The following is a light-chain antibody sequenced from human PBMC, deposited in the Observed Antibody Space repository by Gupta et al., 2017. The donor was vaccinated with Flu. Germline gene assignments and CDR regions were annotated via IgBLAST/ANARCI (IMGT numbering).Light chain of an antibody. CDR2: EVT. Sequence: HSALPQPASVSGSPGQSSTLSCSVTSSDVGGYNYVSWYQQHPGKAPKLMIYEVTNRPSGVSNRFSGSKSGNTASLTISGLQAEDEADYYCSSYAPSGTGVFGGGTKVTVL. CDR1: SSDVGGYNY. J-gene: IGLJ3*02. V-gene: IGLV2-14*01. CDR3: SSYAPSGTGV.